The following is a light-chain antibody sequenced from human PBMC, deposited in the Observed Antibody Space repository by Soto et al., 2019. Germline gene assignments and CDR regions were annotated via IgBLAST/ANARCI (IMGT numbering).Light chain of an antibody. V-gene: IGKV1-5*01. CDR1: QSISSW. CDR2: DAS. CDR3: QQYNSYSPMYT. Sequence: DIQMTKSPSTLSASVGDRVTITCRASQSISSWLAWYQQKPGKAPKLLIYDASSLESGVPSRFSGSGSGTEFTLTISSLQPDDFATYYCQQYNSYSPMYTFGQGTKLEIK. J-gene: IGKJ2*01.